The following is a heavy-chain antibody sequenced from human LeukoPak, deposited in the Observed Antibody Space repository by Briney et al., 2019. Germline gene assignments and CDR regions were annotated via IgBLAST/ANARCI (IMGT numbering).Heavy chain of an antibody. D-gene: IGHD6-6*01. CDR1: GFTFSSYW. V-gene: IGHV3-7*03. J-gene: IGHJ4*02. Sequence: GGSLRLSCAASGFTFSSYWMSWVRQAPGKGLEWVANIKQDGSEKYYVDSVKGRFTISRDNAKNSLYLQMNSLRAEDTAVYYCARGEMSLTAAAFDYWGQGTLVTVPS. CDR3: ARGEMSLTAAAFDY. CDR2: IKQDGSEK.